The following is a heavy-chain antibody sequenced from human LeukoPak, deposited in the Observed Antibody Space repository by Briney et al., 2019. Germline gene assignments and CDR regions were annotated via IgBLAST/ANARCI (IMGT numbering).Heavy chain of an antibody. J-gene: IGHJ4*02. Sequence: SETLSLTCTVSGGSISSYYWSWIRQPPGKGLEWIGYIYYSGSTNYNPSLKSRVTISVDTSKNQFSLKLSSVTAADTAVYYCARSIAAAGTGYFDHWGQGTLVTVSS. CDR1: GGSISSYY. V-gene: IGHV4-59*01. CDR3: ARSIAAAGTGYFDH. D-gene: IGHD6-13*01. CDR2: IYYSGST.